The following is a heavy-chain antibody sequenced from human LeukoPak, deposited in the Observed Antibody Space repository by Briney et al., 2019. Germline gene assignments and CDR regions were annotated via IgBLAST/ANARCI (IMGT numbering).Heavy chain of an antibody. CDR3: ARVRSYSDAYYDFDP. CDR1: GFTFSSYS. J-gene: IGHJ5*02. Sequence: GGSLRLSCAASGFTFSSYSMNWVRQAPGKGLEWVSSISSSSSYIYYADSVKGRFTISRDNARNSLYLQMNSLRAEDTAIYYCARVRSYSDAYYDFDPWGQGTLVTVSS. CDR2: ISSSSSYI. V-gene: IGHV3-21*01. D-gene: IGHD1-26*01.